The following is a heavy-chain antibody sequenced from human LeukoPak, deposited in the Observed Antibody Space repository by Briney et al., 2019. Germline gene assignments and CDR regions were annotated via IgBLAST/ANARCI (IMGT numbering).Heavy chain of an antibody. J-gene: IGHJ6*02. CDR3: ARARITIFGVVIPYYYYYGMDV. D-gene: IGHD3-3*01. Sequence: ASVKVSCKASGGTFSSYAISWVRQAPGQGLEWMGGIIPIFGTANYAQKFQGRVTITADESTSTAYMELSSLRSEDTAVYYCARARITIFGVVIPYYYYYGMDVWGQGTTVTVSS. CDR2: IIPIFGTA. V-gene: IGHV1-69*13. CDR1: GGTFSSYA.